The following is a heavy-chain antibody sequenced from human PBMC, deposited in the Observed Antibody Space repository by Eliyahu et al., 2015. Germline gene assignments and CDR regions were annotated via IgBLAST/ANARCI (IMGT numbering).Heavy chain of an antibody. CDR3: ARAQYYYGSGSYPVDY. J-gene: IGHJ4*02. CDR1: GFXFXDYY. CDR2: ISNSGSNI. V-gene: IGHV3-11*01. D-gene: IGHD3-10*01. Sequence: QAHLVESGXGLVKPGGSLRLSCAAXGFXFXDYYMTWIRQAPGKGLEWVTHISNSGSNIYYADSVKGRFTISRENAKNSLYLQMNSLRAEDTAIYYCARAQYYYGSGSYPVDYWGQGILVTVSS.